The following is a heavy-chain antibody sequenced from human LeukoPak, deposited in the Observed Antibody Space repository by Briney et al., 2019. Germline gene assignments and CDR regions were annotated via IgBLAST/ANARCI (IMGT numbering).Heavy chain of an antibody. J-gene: IGHJ4*02. CDR1: GFTVRSNY. CDR2: IYSGGST. Sequence: GGSLRLSCAASGFTVRSNYMSWVRQAPGKGLEWVSVIYSGGSTYYADSVKGRFTISRDNSKNTLYLQMNSLRAEDTAVYYCARVAVAGNYFDYWGQGTLVTVSS. V-gene: IGHV3-53*01. CDR3: ARVAVAGNYFDY. D-gene: IGHD6-19*01.